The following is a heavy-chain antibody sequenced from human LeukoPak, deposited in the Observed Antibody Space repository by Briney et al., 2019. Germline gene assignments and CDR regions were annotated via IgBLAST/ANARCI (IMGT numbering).Heavy chain of an antibody. CDR1: GFTVSSNY. V-gene: IGHV3-66*02. J-gene: IGHJ3*02. D-gene: IGHD3-3*01. CDR2: IYSGGST. Sequence: GGSLRLSCAASGFTVSSNYMSWVRQAPGKGLEWVSVIYSGGSTYYADSVKGRFTISRDNSKNTLYLQMNSLRAEDTAVYYCARDLGAIFPALDIWGQGTMVTVSS. CDR3: ARDLGAIFPALDI.